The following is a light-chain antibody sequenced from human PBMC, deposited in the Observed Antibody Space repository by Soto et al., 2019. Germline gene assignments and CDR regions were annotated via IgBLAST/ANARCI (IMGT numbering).Light chain of an antibody. CDR2: AAS. V-gene: IGKV1-39*01. CDR3: QLIYSTPPT. Sequence: DIQTPQAPAATTAPLQDGSTNTCRASQSISTYLTWYQQKAGLAPKLLIYAASSWQSGVPSRFSGSGSGTDFTITISSLQPEDFATYYCQLIYSTPPTFGQGTRLEIK. CDR1: QSISTY. J-gene: IGKJ5*01.